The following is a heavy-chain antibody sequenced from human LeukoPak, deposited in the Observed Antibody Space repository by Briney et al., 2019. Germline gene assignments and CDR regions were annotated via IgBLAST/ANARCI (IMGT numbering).Heavy chain of an antibody. J-gene: IGHJ4*02. Sequence: PGGSLRLSCAASGFIFSTYAMSWVRQAPGKGLEWVSSISGSGGTTYYADSVKGRFTISRDNSKNTLYLQMNSLRVEDSAAYYCAKAINRHYDILSGYYTPFDYWGQGTLVTVSS. CDR2: ISGSGGTT. CDR1: GFIFSTYA. D-gene: IGHD3-9*01. CDR3: AKAINRHYDILSGYYTPFDY. V-gene: IGHV3-23*01.